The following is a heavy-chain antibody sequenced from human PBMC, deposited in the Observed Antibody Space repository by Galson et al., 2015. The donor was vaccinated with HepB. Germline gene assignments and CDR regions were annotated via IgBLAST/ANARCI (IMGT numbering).Heavy chain of an antibody. D-gene: IGHD3-10*02. CDR3: ARASILRYLINWFDP. Sequence: SVKVSCKASGYTFTSYGISWVRQAPGQGLEWMGWISAYNGNTNYAQKLQGRVTMTTDTSTSTAYMELRSLRSDDTAVYYCARASILRYLINWFDPWGQGTLVTASS. J-gene: IGHJ5*02. CDR1: GYTFTSYG. V-gene: IGHV1-18*01. CDR2: ISAYNGNT.